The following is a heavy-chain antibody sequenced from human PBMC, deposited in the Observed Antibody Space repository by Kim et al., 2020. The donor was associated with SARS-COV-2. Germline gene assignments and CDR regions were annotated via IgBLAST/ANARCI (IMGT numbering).Heavy chain of an antibody. J-gene: IGHJ6*02. Sequence: GGSLRLSCVASGFIFSNAWMNWVRQTPGKGLEWVGRIKSETDGGTIDYAAPVKGRFIISRDDSKNTLFLQMMSLKTEDGAVYYCSTSIAARRGGYFFYYGMDVWGQGTTVTVSS. V-gene: IGHV3-15*01. CDR2: IKSETDGGTI. D-gene: IGHD6-6*01. CDR1: GFIFSNAW. CDR3: STSIAARRGGYFFYYGMDV.